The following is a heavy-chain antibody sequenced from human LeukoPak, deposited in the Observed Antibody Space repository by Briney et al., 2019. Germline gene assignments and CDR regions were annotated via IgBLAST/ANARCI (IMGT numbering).Heavy chain of an antibody. J-gene: IGHJ4*02. CDR2: LNPNSGGT. V-gene: IGHV1-2*06. CDR1: GYTFTGYY. D-gene: IGHD2-21*02. CDR3: ARSFSTRVDSPKNTGVVVTAFDY. Sequence: GASVKVSCKASGYTFTGYYMHWVRQAPGQGLEWMGRLNPNSGGTNYAQKFQGRVTMTRDTSISTAYMELSRLRSDDTAVYYCARSFSTRVDSPKNTGVVVTAFDYWGQGTLVTVSS.